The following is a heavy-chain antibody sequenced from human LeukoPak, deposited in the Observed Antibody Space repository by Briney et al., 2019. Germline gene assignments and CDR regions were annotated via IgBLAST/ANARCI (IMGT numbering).Heavy chain of an antibody. J-gene: IGHJ5*02. D-gene: IGHD3-10*01. CDR3: ARERDTYYYGSGSYSSPVWFDP. V-gene: IGHV3-48*04. Sequence: GGSLRLSCAASGFTFSSYSMNWVRQAPGKGLEWVSYISSSSSTIYYADSVKGRFTIFRDNAKNSLYLQMNSLRAEDTAVYYCARERDTYYYGSGSYSSPVWFDPWGQGTLVTVSS. CDR1: GFTFSSYS. CDR2: ISSSSSTI.